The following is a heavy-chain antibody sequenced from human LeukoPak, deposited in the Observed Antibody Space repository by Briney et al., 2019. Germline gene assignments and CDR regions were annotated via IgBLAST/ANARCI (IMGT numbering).Heavy chain of an antibody. CDR2: MNPNSGNT. J-gene: IGHJ4*02. CDR1: GYTFTSYD. CDR3: ARTGYYYDSSGYYPDYFDY. D-gene: IGHD3-22*01. Sequence: ASVKVSCKASGYTFTSYDINWVRQATGQGLEWMGWMNPNSGNTGYAQKFQGRVTVTTDTSTSTAYMELRSLRSDDTAVYYCARTGYYYDSSGYYPDYFDYWGQGTLVTVSS. V-gene: IGHV1-8*01.